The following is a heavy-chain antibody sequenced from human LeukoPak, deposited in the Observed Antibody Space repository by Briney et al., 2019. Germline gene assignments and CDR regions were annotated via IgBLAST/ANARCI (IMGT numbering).Heavy chain of an antibody. CDR1: GYTFTSYD. CDR2: ISAYNGNT. Sequence: ASVKVSCKASGYTFTSYDINWVRQATGQGLEWMGWISAYNGNTNYAQKLQGRVTMTTDTSTSIAYMELRGLRSDDTAVYYCARGATVTFYFDYWGQGTLVTVSS. CDR3: ARGATVTFYFDY. D-gene: IGHD4-17*01. J-gene: IGHJ4*02. V-gene: IGHV1-18*01.